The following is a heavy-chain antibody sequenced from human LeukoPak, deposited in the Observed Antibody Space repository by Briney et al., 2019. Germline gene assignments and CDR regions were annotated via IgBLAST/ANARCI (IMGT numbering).Heavy chain of an antibody. J-gene: IGHJ3*02. Sequence: ASVKVSCKASGYTFAAFYMHWVRQAPGQGLEWVGWINPNSGGTNYAQKFQGRVTLTRDTSISTAYMELSRLRSDDTAVYYCARGSGYYPHDAFDIWGQGTMVTVSS. CDR2: INPNSGGT. CDR3: ARGSGYYPHDAFDI. D-gene: IGHD3-22*01. V-gene: IGHV1-2*02. CDR1: GYTFAAFY.